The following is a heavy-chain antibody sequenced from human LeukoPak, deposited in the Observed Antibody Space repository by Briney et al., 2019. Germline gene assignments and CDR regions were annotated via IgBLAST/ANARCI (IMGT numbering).Heavy chain of an antibody. V-gene: IGHV4-61*03. CDR1: GYSISSGYY. CDR3: ARASIQLWYSFDY. Sequence: PSETLSLTCTVSGYSISSGYYWSWIRQPPGKGLEWIGYIYYSGSINYNPSLKSRVTISVDTSKNHFSLKLTSVTAADTAVYYCARASIQLWYSFDYWGQGTLVTVSS. CDR2: IYYSGSI. D-gene: IGHD5-18*01. J-gene: IGHJ4*02.